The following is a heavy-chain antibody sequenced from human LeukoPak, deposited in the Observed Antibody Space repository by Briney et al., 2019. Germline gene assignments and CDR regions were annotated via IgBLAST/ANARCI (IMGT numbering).Heavy chain of an antibody. V-gene: IGHV3-48*02. Sequence: GGSLRLSCAASGFTFSSYSMNWVRQAPGKGLEWVSYITHGSDTIYYTDSVKGRFTISRGNAKNSLDLQMNSLRDEDTAVYYCARDHNWALDYWGQGTLVTVSS. D-gene: IGHD3-16*01. CDR3: ARDHNWALDY. CDR1: GFTFSSYS. CDR2: ITHGSDTI. J-gene: IGHJ4*02.